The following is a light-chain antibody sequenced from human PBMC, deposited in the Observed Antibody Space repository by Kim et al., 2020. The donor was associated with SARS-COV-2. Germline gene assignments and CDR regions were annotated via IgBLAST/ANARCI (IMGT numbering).Light chain of an antibody. J-gene: IGKJ2*01. CDR2: SAS. CDR3: QKDKWPPAYT. V-gene: IGKV3-15*01. CDR1: QSVSSN. Sequence: IVMTQSPATLSVSPGERTTLSCRASQSVSSNLAWYQQKPGQAPRLLNYSASNRATGIPARVRGRGSGTEFTLTISSLQSEDFGVYYCQKDKWPPAYTFRQETKVE.